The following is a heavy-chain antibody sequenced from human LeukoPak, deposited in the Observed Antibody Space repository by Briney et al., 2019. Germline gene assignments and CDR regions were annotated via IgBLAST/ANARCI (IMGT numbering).Heavy chain of an antibody. D-gene: IGHD2-15*01. J-gene: IGHJ5*01. CDR3: ASLEYSSGWLDS. V-gene: IGHV4-59*01. CDR2: VYHNGHS. CDR1: GGSFNDNY. Sequence: PSETLSLTCNVSGGSFNDNYWNWIRHLPGKGLEWIGYVYHNGHSDYNPSLKSRVTISVDTSTNQFSLKMISVTAADTAVYYCASLEYSSGWLDSWGHGSLVIVSS.